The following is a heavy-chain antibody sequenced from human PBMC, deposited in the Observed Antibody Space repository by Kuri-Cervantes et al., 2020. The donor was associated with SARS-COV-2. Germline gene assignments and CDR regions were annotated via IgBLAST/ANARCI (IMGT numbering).Heavy chain of an antibody. CDR3: AREDYYYDSSGSPRHYFDY. CDR1: GYSISSGYY. D-gene: IGHD3-22*01. V-gene: IGHV4-38-2*02. Sequence: ESLKISWAVSGYSISSGYYWGWIRQPPGKGLEWIGYIYYSGSTNYNPSLKSRVTISVDTAKNQFSLKLSSVTAADTAVYYCAREDYYYDSSGSPRHYFDYWGQGTLVTVSS. J-gene: IGHJ4*02. CDR2: IYYSGST.